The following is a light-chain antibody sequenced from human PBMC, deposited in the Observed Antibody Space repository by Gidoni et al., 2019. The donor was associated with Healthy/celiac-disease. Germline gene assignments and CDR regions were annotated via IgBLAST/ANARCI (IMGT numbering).Light chain of an antibody. CDR2: EVV. Sequence: QSALTQPASVSGSPGQSITISCTGTSSDVCGYNYVSWYQQHPGKAPKLRIYEVVTRPSGVSHRFSRSKSGNTASLTISVLQAEHEADYYCSSYTRSSTLVVFGGGTKLTVL. CDR3: SSYTRSSTLVV. J-gene: IGLJ2*01. CDR1: SSDVCGYNY. V-gene: IGLV2-14*03.